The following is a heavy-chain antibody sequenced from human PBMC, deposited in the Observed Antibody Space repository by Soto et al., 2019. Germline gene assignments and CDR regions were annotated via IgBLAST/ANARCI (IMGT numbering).Heavy chain of an antibody. D-gene: IGHD2-8*02. Sequence: SVEGSCRASCYRFTSYGIGWGRQAPGQGPEWMGWISPYSGRTNYAQNVKGRVVMTTDISTNTVYLELRSLRSDDTAMYYCGRCRTDSYAMDVWGQGTTVTVYS. V-gene: IGHV1-18*01. CDR3: GRCRTDSYAMDV. J-gene: IGHJ6*02. CDR2: ISPYSGRT. CDR1: CYRFTSYG.